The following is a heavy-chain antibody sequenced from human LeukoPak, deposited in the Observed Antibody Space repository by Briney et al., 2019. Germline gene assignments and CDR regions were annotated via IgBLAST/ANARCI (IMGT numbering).Heavy chain of an antibody. CDR2: ISAYNGNT. Sequence: ASVKVSCKASGYTFTSYGISWVRQAPGQGLEWMGWISAYNGNTNYAQKLQGRVTMTTDTSTSTAYMELSSLRSEDTAVYYCARGEAVLYYFDYWGQGTLVTVSS. V-gene: IGHV1-18*01. CDR3: ARGEAVLYYFDY. J-gene: IGHJ4*02. D-gene: IGHD6-19*01. CDR1: GYTFTSYG.